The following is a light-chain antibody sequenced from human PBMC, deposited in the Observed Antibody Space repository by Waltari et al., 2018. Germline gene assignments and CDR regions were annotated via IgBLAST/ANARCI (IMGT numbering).Light chain of an antibody. V-gene: IGKV1-5*03. CDR1: QGIGDW. CDR2: RAS. Sequence: DIQMTQSPSTLSASVGDRVTITCRARQGIGDWMAWYQQEPGKAPKPRLYRASTLQSGVPSRFSGSGSGTEFTLTISSLQPDDFGSYYCQYYYLYSRGFGQGTKVEIK. J-gene: IGKJ2*03. CDR3: QYYYLYSRG.